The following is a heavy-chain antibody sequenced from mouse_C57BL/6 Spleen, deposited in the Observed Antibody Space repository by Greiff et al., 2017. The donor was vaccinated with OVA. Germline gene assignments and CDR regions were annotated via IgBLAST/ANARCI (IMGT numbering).Heavy chain of an antibody. Sequence: QVHVKQPGAELVKPGASVKVSCKASGYTFTSYWMHWVKQRPGQGLEWIGRIHPSDSDTNYNQKFKGKATLTVDKSSSTAYMQLSSLTSEDSAVYYCAMRRGYDEGGYAMDYWGQGTSVTVSS. CDR1: GYTFTSYW. J-gene: IGHJ4*01. CDR2: IHPSDSDT. V-gene: IGHV1-74*01. D-gene: IGHD2-2*01. CDR3: AMRRGYDEGGYAMDY.